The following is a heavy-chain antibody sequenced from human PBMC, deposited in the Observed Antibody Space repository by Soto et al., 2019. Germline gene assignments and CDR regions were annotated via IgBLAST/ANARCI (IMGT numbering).Heavy chain of an antibody. CDR3: ARRGTYRWGHFDY. CDR2: ISDRGDET. CDR1: GFIFSNQA. D-gene: IGHD3-16*02. V-gene: IGHV3-23*01. Sequence: LRLSCAASGFIFSNQAMCWVRQGPGKGLEWVSCISDRGDETFFLDSVKGRFAISRDNSENMLFLQMSSLRAEDTAIYYRARRGTYRWGHFDYWGQGTQVTVSS. J-gene: IGHJ4*02.